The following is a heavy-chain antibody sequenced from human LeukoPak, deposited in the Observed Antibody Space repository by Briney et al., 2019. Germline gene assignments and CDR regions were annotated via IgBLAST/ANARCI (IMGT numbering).Heavy chain of an antibody. Sequence: PSETLSLTCTVSGGSISRYYWSWIRQPPGKGLEWIGYIYYSGSTNYNPSLKSRVNISVDTSKNQFSLKLSSVAAADTAVYYCARHIVVVPETWFDPWGQGTLVTVSS. J-gene: IGHJ5*02. CDR1: GGSISRYY. D-gene: IGHD2-2*01. CDR3: ARHIVVVPETWFDP. CDR2: IYYSGST. V-gene: IGHV4-59*01.